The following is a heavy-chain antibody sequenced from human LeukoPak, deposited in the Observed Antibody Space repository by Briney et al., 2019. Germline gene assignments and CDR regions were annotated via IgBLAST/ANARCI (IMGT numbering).Heavy chain of an antibody. D-gene: IGHD6-19*01. CDR1: GSTFSSYW. Sequence: PGGSLRPSCAASGSTFSSYWMHWVRQAPGKGLVWVSRINSDGSSTSYADSVKGRFTISRDNAKNTLYLQMNSLRAEDTAVYYCAKDAVAIAYYYFDYWGQGTLVTVSS. J-gene: IGHJ4*02. CDR2: INSDGSST. CDR3: AKDAVAIAYYYFDY. V-gene: IGHV3-74*01.